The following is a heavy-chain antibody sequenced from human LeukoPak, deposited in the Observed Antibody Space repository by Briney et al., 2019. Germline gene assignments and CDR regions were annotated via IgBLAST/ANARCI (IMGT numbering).Heavy chain of an antibody. CDR1: GGSISSYY. CDR2: IYTSGST. CDR3: ARRGVGHWFDP. Sequence: SETLSLTCTVSGGSISSYYWSWIRQPPGKGLEWIGYIYTSGSTNYNPSLKSRVTISVDTSKNQFSLKLSSVTAADTAVYYCARRGVGHWFDPWGQGTLVTVSS. V-gene: IGHV4-4*09. D-gene: IGHD3-10*01. J-gene: IGHJ5*02.